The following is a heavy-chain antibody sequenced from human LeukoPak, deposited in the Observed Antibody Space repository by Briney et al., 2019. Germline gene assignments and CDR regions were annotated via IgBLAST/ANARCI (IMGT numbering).Heavy chain of an antibody. CDR3: ARGASAIPFDY. Sequence: GGSLRLSCAASGFTFSSYSMNWVRQAPGKGLEWVSSISSSSSYIYYADSVKGRFTISRDNAKNSLYLQMTSLRAEDTAVYYCARGASAIPFDYWGQGTLVTVSS. CDR2: ISSSSSYI. CDR1: GFTFSSYS. J-gene: IGHJ4*02. D-gene: IGHD2-21*01. V-gene: IGHV3-21*01.